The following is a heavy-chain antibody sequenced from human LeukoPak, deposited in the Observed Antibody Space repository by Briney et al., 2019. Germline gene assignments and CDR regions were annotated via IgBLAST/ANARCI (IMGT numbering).Heavy chain of an antibody. D-gene: IGHD6-19*01. CDR2: NNPNSGGT. V-gene: IGHV1-2*02. CDR3: ARELGPGIAVALYY. J-gene: IGHJ4*02. CDR1: GYTFTDYY. Sequence: ASVKVSCKASGYTFTDYYMHWVRQAPGQGLEWMGWNNPNSGGTNYAQKFQGRVTMTRDTSISTAYMELSRLRSDDTAVYYCARELGPGIAVALYYWGQGTLVTVSS.